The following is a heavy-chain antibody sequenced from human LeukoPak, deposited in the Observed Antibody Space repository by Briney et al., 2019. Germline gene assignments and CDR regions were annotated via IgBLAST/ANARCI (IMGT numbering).Heavy chain of an antibody. V-gene: IGHV3-23*01. D-gene: IGHD3-22*01. CDR2: ITGGGGDT. Sequence: GGSLRLSCAASGFTFSNYAMAWVRQAPGKEPEWVSVITGGGGDTYHIDSVKGRFTISRDFSKNTVFLHMNSLRAEDTAMYYCARGDDSGYYDYFDYWGQGALVTVSS. CDR1: GFTFSNYA. J-gene: IGHJ4*02. CDR3: ARGDDSGYYDYFDY.